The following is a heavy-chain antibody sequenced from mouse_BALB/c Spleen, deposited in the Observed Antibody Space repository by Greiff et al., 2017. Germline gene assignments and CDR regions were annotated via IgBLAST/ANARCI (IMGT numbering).Heavy chain of an antibody. J-gene: IGHJ1*01. CDR3: ARHITTVVASRWYFDV. CDR1: GFAFSSYD. CDR2: ISSGGGST. V-gene: IGHV5-12-1*01. Sequence: EVMLVESGGGLVKPGGSLKLSCAASGFAFSSYDMSWVRQTPEKRLEWVAYISSGGGSTYYPDTVKGRFTISRDNAKNTLYLQMSSLKSEDTAMYYCARHITTVVASRWYFDVWGAGTTVTVSS. D-gene: IGHD1-1*01.